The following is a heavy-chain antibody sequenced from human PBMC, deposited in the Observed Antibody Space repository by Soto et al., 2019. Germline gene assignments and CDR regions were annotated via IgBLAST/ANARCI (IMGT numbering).Heavy chain of an antibody. CDR1: GFTFNNFW. Sequence: EVQLVESGGGLVQPGGSLRLSCAASGFTFNNFWMYWVRQTPEKGLVWVSGINSDGTTTIYADSVKGGFTISRDSAKNTLYLQMNSLTVEDTAIYYCVRDIRWGQGTLVTVSS. CDR3: VRDIR. V-gene: IGHV3-74*01. J-gene: IGHJ4*02. CDR2: INSDGTTT.